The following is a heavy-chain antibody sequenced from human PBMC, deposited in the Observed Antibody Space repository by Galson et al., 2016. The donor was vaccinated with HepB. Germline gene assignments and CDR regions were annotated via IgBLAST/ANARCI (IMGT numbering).Heavy chain of an antibody. CDR1: DESIMTHY. CDR3: ARGTRFSYKWSFDS. D-gene: IGHD1-20*01. J-gene: IGHJ4*02. V-gene: IGHV4-59*11. CDR2: THSSGNS. Sequence: SLTCDVSDESIMTHYWSWIRQSPGKGLEWLGYTHSSGNSKYNPSLTSRVTMSLDTSRSRFSLRLRSVTAADTAVYFCARGTRFSYKWSFDSWGQGALVTVSS.